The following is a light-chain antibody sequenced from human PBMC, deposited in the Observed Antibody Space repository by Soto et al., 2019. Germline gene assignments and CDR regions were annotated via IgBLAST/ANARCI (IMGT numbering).Light chain of an antibody. J-gene: IGKJ5*01. CDR1: QRIXRN. Sequence: IVVTQCPATLCLSPGESATLSCRASQRIXRNLGWYKQKPGQAPRILXYDASNRATGSPARLSGSGSGTDFTLTISSMQSEDFSLYYCQQYNNGPPFFGQGTRLEIK. CDR3: QQYNNGPPF. CDR2: DAS. V-gene: IGKV3D-15*01.